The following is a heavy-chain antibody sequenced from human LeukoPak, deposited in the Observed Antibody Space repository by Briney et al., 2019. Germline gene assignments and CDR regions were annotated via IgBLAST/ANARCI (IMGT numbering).Heavy chain of an antibody. D-gene: IGHD7-27*01. J-gene: IGHJ4*02. V-gene: IGHV1-18*01. CDR3: ARDPGGTWGFDY. CDR1: GYTFTSHG. Sequence: ASVKVSCKASGYTFTSHGLSWARQAPGQGLEWMGWISIYSGNTNYAQKFQDRISMTTDTSTNTAYMELRSLKSDDTAVYYCARDPGGTWGFDYWGQGTLVTVSS. CDR2: ISIYSGNT.